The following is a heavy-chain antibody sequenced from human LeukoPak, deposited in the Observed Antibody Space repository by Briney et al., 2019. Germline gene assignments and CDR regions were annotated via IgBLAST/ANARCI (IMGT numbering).Heavy chain of an antibody. D-gene: IGHD2-15*01. CDR3: ARVDLRAAYFDY. Sequence: PSKTLSLTCTVSGGSISSYYWSWIRQPAGKGLEWIGRIYTSGSTGYNPSLKSRVTMSVDTSKNQFSLKLSSVTAADTAVYYCARVDLRAAYFDYWGQGTLVTVSS. V-gene: IGHV4-4*07. J-gene: IGHJ4*02. CDR1: GGSISSYY. CDR2: IYTSGST.